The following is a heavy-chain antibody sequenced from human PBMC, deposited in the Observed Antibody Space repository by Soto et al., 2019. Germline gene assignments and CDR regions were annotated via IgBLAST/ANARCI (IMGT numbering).Heavy chain of an antibody. D-gene: IGHD3-3*01. CDR2: INAGNGNT. Sequence: GASVKVSCKASGYTFTSYAMHWVRQAPGQRLEWMGWINAGNGNTKYSQKFQGRVTITRDTSASTAYMELSSLRSEDTAVYYCARDSIFGVDILGAFDIWGQGTMVTVS. CDR1: GYTFTSYA. J-gene: IGHJ3*02. V-gene: IGHV1-3*01. CDR3: ARDSIFGVDILGAFDI.